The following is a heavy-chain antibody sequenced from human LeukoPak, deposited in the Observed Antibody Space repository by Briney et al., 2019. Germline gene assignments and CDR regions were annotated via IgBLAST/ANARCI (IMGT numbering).Heavy chain of an antibody. D-gene: IGHD1-20*01. V-gene: IGHV3-7*03. J-gene: IGHJ4*02. CDR2: INKDGGEK. Sequence: QPGGSLRLSCAASGFTFSSYWMSWVRQAPGKGLEWVANINKDGGEKYYVDSVKGRFTISRDNAKNSLYLQMNSLRAEDTAVYYCARRRYNWNAIDYWGRGTLVTVSS. CDR1: GFTFSSYW. CDR3: ARRRYNWNAIDY.